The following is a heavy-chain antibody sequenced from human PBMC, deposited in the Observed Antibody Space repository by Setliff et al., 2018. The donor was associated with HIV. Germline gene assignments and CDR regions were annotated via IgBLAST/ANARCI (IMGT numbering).Heavy chain of an antibody. V-gene: IGHV4-39*01. D-gene: IGHD4-17*01. CDR3: ARHSRTAVPTIDY. Sequence: PSETLSLTCTVSGDSVNDRSYFWGWIRQPPGKGLEWIGTFYYNGDSRYNPSLKSRATISIDTSRNQFSLKVTSLTAADTAVYYCARHSRTAVPTIDYWGQGTLVTVSS. CDR1: GDSVNDRSYF. CDR2: FYYNGDS. J-gene: IGHJ4*02.